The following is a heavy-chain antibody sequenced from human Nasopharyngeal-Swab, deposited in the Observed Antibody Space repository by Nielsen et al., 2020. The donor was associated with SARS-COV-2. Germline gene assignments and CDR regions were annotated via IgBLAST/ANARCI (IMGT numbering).Heavy chain of an antibody. CDR1: GYSFTSYW. CDR2: IYPGDSDT. CDR3: ARGDCSSTSCQPPEDY. Sequence: GESLKISCKGSGYSFTSYWIGRVRQMPGKGLEWMGIIYPGDSDTRYSPSFQGQVTISADKSISTAYLQWSSLKASDTAMYYCARGDCSSTSCQPPEDYWGQGTLVTVSS. D-gene: IGHD2-2*01. J-gene: IGHJ4*02. V-gene: IGHV5-51*01.